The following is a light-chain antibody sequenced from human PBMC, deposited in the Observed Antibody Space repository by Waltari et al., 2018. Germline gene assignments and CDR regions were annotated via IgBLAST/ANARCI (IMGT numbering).Light chain of an antibody. J-gene: IGLJ2*01. CDR1: GREIAISNL. V-gene: IGLV2-23*03. Sequence: QYALTQPASVSGSPGQSITISCTGSGREIAISNLLSWDQQYPGKAPKLIIYEGDERPSGVSDRFSGSKSGNTASLTISGLQADDEAEYHCCSYAGGTTFLFGGGTKVTVL. CDR2: EGD. CDR3: CSYAGGTTFL.